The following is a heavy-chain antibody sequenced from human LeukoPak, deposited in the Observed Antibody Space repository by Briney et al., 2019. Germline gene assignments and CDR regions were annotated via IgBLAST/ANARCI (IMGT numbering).Heavy chain of an antibody. J-gene: IGHJ5*02. CDR3: ASNMVRGGWFDP. CDR1: GGSISSGDYY. V-gene: IGHV4-30-4*01. CDR2: IYYSGST. D-gene: IGHD3-10*01. Sequence: SETLSLTCTVSGGSISSGDYYWSWIRQPPGKGLEWIGYIYYSGSTYYNPSLKSRVTISVDTSKNQSSLKLSSVTAADTAVYYCASNMVRGGWFDPWGQGTLVTVSS.